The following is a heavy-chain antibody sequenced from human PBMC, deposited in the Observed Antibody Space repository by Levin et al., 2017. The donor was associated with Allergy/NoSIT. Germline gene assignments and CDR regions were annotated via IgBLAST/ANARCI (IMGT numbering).Heavy chain of an antibody. CDR3: ASGSPAGDSVAYSMPYVDY. J-gene: IGHJ4*02. V-gene: IGHV3-53*01. Sequence: GESLKISCAASGFTVSSNFMSWVRQAPGKGPEWVSVIYDDRSTYYADSVKGRFTISRDNSKNTLYLQMTSLRAEDTAVYYCASGSPAGDSVAYSMPYVDYWGQGTLVSVSS. D-gene: IGHD3-22*01. CDR1: GFTVSSNF. CDR2: IYDDRST.